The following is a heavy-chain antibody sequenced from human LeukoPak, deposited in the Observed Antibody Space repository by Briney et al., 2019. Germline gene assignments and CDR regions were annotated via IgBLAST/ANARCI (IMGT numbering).Heavy chain of an antibody. V-gene: IGHV1-46*01. CDR3: AVEFSSSWLDY. CDR2: INPSGGST. J-gene: IGHJ4*02. D-gene: IGHD6-13*01. Sequence: ASVKVSCKASGYTFTSYDINWVRQATGQGLEWMGIINPSGGSTSYAQKFQGRVTMTRDTSTSTVYMELSSLRSEDTAVSYCAVEFSSSWLDYWGQGTLVTVSS. CDR1: GYTFTSYD.